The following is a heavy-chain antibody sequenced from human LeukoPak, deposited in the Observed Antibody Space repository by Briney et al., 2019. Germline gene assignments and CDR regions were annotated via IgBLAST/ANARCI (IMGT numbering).Heavy chain of an antibody. CDR2: ISYDGSNK. D-gene: IGHD3-22*01. Sequence: QPGGSLRLSCAASGFTFSSYAMHWVRQAPGKGLEWVAVISYDGSNKYYADSVKGRFTISRDNSKNTLYLQMNSLRAEDTAVYYCAREYYYDSRGYYPWGQGTLVTVSS. V-gene: IGHV3-30-3*01. J-gene: IGHJ5*02. CDR3: AREYYYDSRGYYP. CDR1: GFTFSSYA.